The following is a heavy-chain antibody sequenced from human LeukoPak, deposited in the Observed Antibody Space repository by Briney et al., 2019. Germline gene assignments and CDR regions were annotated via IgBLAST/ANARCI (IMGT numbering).Heavy chain of an antibody. J-gene: IGHJ4*01. CDR2: IYSSGTI. D-gene: IGHD2-2*03. V-gene: IGHV4-59*12. CDR3: ARAGYASSWYAQFPFSFDS. CDR1: GGSISSYY. Sequence: SETLSLTCTVSGGSISSYYWSWIRQPPGKGLEWIGSIYSSGTIYYNPSLKSQVSISLDTSKNQFSLKLTSVTAADTAVYYCARAGYASSWYAQFPFSFDSWGHGALVTVSS.